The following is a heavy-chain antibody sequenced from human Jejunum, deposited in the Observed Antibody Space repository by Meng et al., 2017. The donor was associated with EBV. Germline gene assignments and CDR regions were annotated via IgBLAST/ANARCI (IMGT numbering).Heavy chain of an antibody. J-gene: IGHJ4*02. CDR3: ARVVDYYERSGYPDF. CDR1: GGSVSTASYY. D-gene: IGHD3-22*01. Sequence: QVQLPASGPGLVKPSETLSLTCTVSGGSVSTASYYWSWIRQSPGKGLELIGYIYYSGNTNYNPSLKSRATITVDTSKNQFSLKLSSVTAADTAVYYCARVVDYYERSGYPDFWGQGTLVTVSS. CDR2: IYYSGNT. V-gene: IGHV4-61*01.